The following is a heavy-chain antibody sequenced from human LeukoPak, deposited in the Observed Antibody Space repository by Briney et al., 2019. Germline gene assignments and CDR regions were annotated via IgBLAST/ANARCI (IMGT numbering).Heavy chain of an antibody. J-gene: IGHJ6*02. CDR2: ISSSNSTT. V-gene: IGHV3-48*02. Sequence: GGSLRLSCAASGFTFSSYSMNWVRQAPGKGLEWVSYISSSNSTTYYADSVKGRFTISRDNAKNSLYLQMNSLRDEDTAVYYCARSLGNFDWLGTYYYYYGMDVWGQGTTVTVSS. CDR1: GFTFSSYS. D-gene: IGHD3-9*01. CDR3: ARSLGNFDWLGTYYYYYGMDV.